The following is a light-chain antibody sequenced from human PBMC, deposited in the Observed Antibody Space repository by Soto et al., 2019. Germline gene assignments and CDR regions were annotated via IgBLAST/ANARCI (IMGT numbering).Light chain of an antibody. V-gene: IGKV3-11*01. CDR1: QSVDSY. J-gene: IGKJ1*01. CDR3: QQYNNWPPWT. Sequence: EIVLTQSPATLSLSPGERATLSCRASQSVDSYLAWYQQKPGQAPRLLIYDASNRATGTPARFSGSGSGTEFTLTISSLQSEDFAVYYCQQYNNWPPWTFGQGTKVDIK. CDR2: DAS.